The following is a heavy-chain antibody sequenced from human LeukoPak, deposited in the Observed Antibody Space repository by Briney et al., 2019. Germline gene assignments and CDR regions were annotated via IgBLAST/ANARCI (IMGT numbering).Heavy chain of an antibody. Sequence: SETLSLTCTVSGGSISSHYWTWIRQSPVKGLEWIGDISNSGSTSYNPSLKSRVTISIDTSKNQFSLKLSSVTAADTAVYFCARDARFGELLHWGQGAQVTVSS. CDR3: ARDARFGELLH. V-gene: IGHV4-59*11. CDR2: ISNSGST. D-gene: IGHD3-10*01. CDR1: GGSISSHY. J-gene: IGHJ4*02.